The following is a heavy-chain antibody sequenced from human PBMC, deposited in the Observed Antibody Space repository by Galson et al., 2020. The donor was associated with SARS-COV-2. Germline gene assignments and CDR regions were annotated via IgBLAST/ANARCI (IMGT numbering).Heavy chain of an antibody. J-gene: IGHJ6*02. D-gene: IGHD3-10*01. V-gene: IGHV1-2*02. CDR1: GYTFTGYY. CDR3: ASDPPSGFGELFSYYYYYGMDV. Sequence: ASVKVSCKASGYTFTGYYMHWVRQAPGQGLEWVGWINPNSGGTNYAQKLQGRVTMPRDTPISTAYMELSRLRSDDTAVYYCASDPPSGFGELFSYYYYYGMDVWGQGTTVTVSS. CDR2: INPNSGGT.